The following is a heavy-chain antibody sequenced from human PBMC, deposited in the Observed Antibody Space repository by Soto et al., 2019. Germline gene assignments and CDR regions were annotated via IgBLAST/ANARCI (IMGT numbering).Heavy chain of an antibody. Sequence: ASETVSCKASGGTFSSYAISWVRQAPGQGLEWMGGIIPIFGTANYAQKFQGRVTITADESTSTAYMELSSLRSEDTAVYYCARGFEYSSGWYRAFDIWGQGTTVTV. CDR1: GGTFSSYA. V-gene: IGHV1-69*13. J-gene: IGHJ3*02. CDR3: ARGFEYSSGWYRAFDI. CDR2: IIPIFGTA. D-gene: IGHD6-19*01.